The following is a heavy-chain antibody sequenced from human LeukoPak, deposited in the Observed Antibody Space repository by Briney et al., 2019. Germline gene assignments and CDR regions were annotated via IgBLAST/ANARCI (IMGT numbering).Heavy chain of an antibody. Sequence: GGSLRLSCAASGFTVSSNYMSWVRQAPGKGLEWVSVIYSGGSTYYADSVKGRFTISRDNSKNTLYLQMNSLRAEDTAVYYCAKDVYGDYDYYFDYWGQGTLVTVSS. CDR3: AKDVYGDYDYYFDY. J-gene: IGHJ4*02. CDR1: GFTVSSNY. V-gene: IGHV3-53*01. CDR2: IYSGGST. D-gene: IGHD4-17*01.